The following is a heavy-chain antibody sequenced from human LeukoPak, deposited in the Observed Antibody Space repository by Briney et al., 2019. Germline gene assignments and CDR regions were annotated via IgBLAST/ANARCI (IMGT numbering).Heavy chain of an antibody. J-gene: IGHJ6*03. Sequence: PGGSLRLSCAASGFTFSSYWMTWVRQAPGKGLEWVANIKQDGSEKYYVDSVKGRFTISRDNAKKSLYLQMNSLRADDTAVYYCTTDQTHAVVYYYYMDVWGKGTTVTVSS. D-gene: IGHD3-22*01. CDR2: IKQDGSEK. CDR3: TTDQTHAVVYYYYMDV. V-gene: IGHV3-7*01. CDR1: GFTFSSYW.